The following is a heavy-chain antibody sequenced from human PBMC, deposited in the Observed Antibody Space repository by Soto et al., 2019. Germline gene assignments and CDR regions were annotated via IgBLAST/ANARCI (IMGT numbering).Heavy chain of an antibody. CDR3: ALWGGSNSNYFGPFDF. CDR1: GLAFSNHA. V-gene: IGHV3-23*01. CDR2: VTGSGDAT. D-gene: IGHD1-7*01. J-gene: IGHJ4*02. Sequence: GAPRLPFAVSGLAFSNHAMTSFRQTPGRGLEWVSSVTGSGDATYYADSVKGRFTISRDNSKDTLYLQMYSLGAEDTAVYYCALWGGSNSNYFGPFDFWGQGTLVTVSS.